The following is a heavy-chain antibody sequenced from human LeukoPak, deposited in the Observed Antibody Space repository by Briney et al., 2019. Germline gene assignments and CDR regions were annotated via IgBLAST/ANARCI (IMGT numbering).Heavy chain of an antibody. J-gene: IGHJ4*02. V-gene: IGHV3-23*01. CDR3: AREGDLNTVTPIFDH. D-gene: IGHD4-17*01. CDR2: ISGSGGST. CDR1: GFTFSSYA. Sequence: GGSLRLSCAASGFTFSSYAMSWVRQAPGKGLEWVSAISGSGGSTYYADSVKGRFTISRDNSKNTLYLQMNSLRAEDTAVYYCAREGDLNTVTPIFDHWGLGTLVTVAS.